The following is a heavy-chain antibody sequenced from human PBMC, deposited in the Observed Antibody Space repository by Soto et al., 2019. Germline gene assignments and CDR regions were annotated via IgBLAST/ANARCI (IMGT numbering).Heavy chain of an antibody. CDR3: ARAGQWLFDY. CDR2: TYYRSKWYN. Sequence: SQTLSLTCXISGDSVSSKSAGWNWIRQSPSRGLEWLGRTYYRSKWYNEYAVSVKGRITINPDTSKNQFSLQLNSVTPEHTALYYCARAGQWLFDYWGQGTLVTVSS. D-gene: IGHD6-19*01. J-gene: IGHJ4*02. V-gene: IGHV6-1*01. CDR1: GDSVSSKSAG.